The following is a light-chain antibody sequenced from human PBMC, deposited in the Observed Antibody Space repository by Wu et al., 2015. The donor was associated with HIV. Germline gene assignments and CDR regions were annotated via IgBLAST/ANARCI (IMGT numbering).Light chain of an antibody. CDR1: QAISSY. CDR2: AAF. V-gene: IGKV1-9*01. Sequence: DIQLTQSPSFLSASVGDRVIIACRASQAISSYLAWYQQKPGEAPKLLISAAFTLQSGVPSRFSGSGSETEFTLTINGLQPEDFAIYYCQRGITFGQGTRVEIK. J-gene: IGKJ5*01. CDR3: QRGIT.